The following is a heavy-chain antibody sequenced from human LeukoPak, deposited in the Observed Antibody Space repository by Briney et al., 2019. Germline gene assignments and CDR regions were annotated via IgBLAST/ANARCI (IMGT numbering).Heavy chain of an antibody. CDR1: GASISSYY. V-gene: IGHV4-4*07. J-gene: IGHJ4*02. D-gene: IGHD1-26*01. CDR2: IYTSGST. Sequence: SETLSLTCTVSGASISSYYWSWIRQPAGKGLEWIGRIYTSGSTSYNPSLESRVTMSVDTSKNQFSLRVSSVTAADTAVYYCARSLVENTYFNSWGQGALVTVSS. CDR3: ARSLVENTYFNS.